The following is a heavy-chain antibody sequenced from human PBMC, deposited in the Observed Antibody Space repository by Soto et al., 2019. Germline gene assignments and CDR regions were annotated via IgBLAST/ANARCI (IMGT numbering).Heavy chain of an antibody. CDR1: GYTFTSYD. Sequence: ASVKVSCKASGYTFTSYDINWVRQATGQGLEWMGWMNPNSGNTGYAQKFQGRVTMTRNTSISTAYMELSSLRSEDTAVYYCARGGRYFDWLSTPNPPYNWFDPWGQGTLVTVSS. J-gene: IGHJ5*02. CDR3: ARGGRYFDWLSTPNPPYNWFDP. V-gene: IGHV1-8*01. CDR2: MNPNSGNT. D-gene: IGHD3-9*01.